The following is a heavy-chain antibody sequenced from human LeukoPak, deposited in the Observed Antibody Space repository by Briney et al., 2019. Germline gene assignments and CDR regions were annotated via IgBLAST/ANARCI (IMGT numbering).Heavy chain of an antibody. CDR2: ITSSSGTM. CDR3: AREGYYGSGLYYYYYMDV. CDR1: GFTLSSYS. Sequence: TGGSLRLSCAASGFTLSSYSMNWVRQAPGKGLEWVSYITSSSGTMYYADSVKGRFTISRDNAKNSLYLQMNSLRAEDTAVYYCAREGYYGSGLYYYYYMDVWGKGTTVTVSS. D-gene: IGHD3-10*01. V-gene: IGHV3-48*01. J-gene: IGHJ6*03.